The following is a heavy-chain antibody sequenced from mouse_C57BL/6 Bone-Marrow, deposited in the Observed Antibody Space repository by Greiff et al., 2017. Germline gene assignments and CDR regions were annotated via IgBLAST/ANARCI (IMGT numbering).Heavy chain of an antibody. Sequence: VKLVESGAELARPGASVQLSCKASGYTFTSYGISWVKQRTGQGLEWIGEIYPRSGNTYYNEKFKGKATLTADKSSSTAYMELRSLTSEDSAVYFCAPANWDPFDYWGEGTTLTVSS. CDR1: GYTFTSYG. CDR3: APANWDPFDY. J-gene: IGHJ2*01. V-gene: IGHV1-81*01. CDR2: IYPRSGNT. D-gene: IGHD4-1*01.